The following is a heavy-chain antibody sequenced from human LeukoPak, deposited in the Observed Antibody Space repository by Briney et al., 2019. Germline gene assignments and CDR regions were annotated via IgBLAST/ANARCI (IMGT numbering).Heavy chain of an antibody. Sequence: GGSLRLSCSASGFTFSSYAMSWVRQAPGKGLEWVSAISGSGGSTYYADSVKGRFTISRDNSKNTLYLHMYSLRAEDTAVYYCAKVEGASKASVYWGQGALVTVSS. CDR2: ISGSGGST. CDR3: AKVEGASKASVY. CDR1: GFTFSSYA. V-gene: IGHV3-23*01. J-gene: IGHJ4*02. D-gene: IGHD1-1*01.